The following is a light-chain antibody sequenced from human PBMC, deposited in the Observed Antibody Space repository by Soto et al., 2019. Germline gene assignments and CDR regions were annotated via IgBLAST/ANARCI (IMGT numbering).Light chain of an antibody. CDR2: GAS. Sequence: EIVLRQSPGTLSLSPGERDTLSCRASQSVSSSYLAWYQQKPGQAPRLLIYGASSRATGIPDRFSGSGSGTEFTLTISSLQPDDFATYYCQQYNSYSVTFGQGTKVDIK. V-gene: IGKV3-20*01. CDR1: QSVSSSY. CDR3: QQYNSYSVT. J-gene: IGKJ1*01.